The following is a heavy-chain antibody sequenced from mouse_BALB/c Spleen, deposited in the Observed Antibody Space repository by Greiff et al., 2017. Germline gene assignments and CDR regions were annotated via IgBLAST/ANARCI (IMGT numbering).Heavy chain of an antibody. Sequence: EVKLMESGGGLVKPGGSLKLSCAASGFTFSDYYMYWVRQTPEKRLEWVATISDGGSYTYYPDSVKGRFTISRDNAKNNLYLQMSSLKSEDTAMYYCAREGGLPLLGYFDVWGAGTTVTVSS. D-gene: IGHD2-10*01. J-gene: IGHJ1*01. V-gene: IGHV5-4*02. CDR3: AREGGLPLLGYFDV. CDR2: ISDGGSYT. CDR1: GFTFSDYY.